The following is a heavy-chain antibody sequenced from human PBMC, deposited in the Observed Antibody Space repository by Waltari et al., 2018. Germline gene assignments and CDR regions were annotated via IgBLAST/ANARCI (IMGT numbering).Heavy chain of an antibody. CDR3: ARETTIFGVVPNEHDY. Sequence: EVQLVESGGGLVQPGGSLRLSCAASGFTFSSYWMSWVRQAPGKGLEWVANIKQDGSEKYYVDSVKGRFTISRDNAKNSLYQQMNSLRAEDTAVYYCARETTIFGVVPNEHDYWGQGTLVTVSS. CDR1: GFTFSSYW. D-gene: IGHD3-3*01. CDR2: IKQDGSEK. V-gene: IGHV3-7*01. J-gene: IGHJ4*02.